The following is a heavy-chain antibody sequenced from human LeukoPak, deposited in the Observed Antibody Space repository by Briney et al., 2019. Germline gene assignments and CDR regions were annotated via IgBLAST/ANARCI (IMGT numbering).Heavy chain of an antibody. V-gene: IGHV1-18*04. Sequence: ASVKVSCKASGYTFTSYGISWVRQAPGQGLEWMGWSSAYNGNTNYAQKLQGRVTMTTDTSTSTAYMELRSLRSDDTAVYYCARDRRYFDWLLKTYYYYGMDVWGKGTTVTVSS. CDR1: GYTFTSYG. J-gene: IGHJ6*04. D-gene: IGHD3-9*01. CDR3: ARDRRYFDWLLKTYYYYGMDV. CDR2: SSAYNGNT.